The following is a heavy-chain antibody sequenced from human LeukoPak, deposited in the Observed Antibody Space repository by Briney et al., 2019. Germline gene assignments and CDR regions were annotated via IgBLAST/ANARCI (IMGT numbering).Heavy chain of an antibody. J-gene: IGHJ5*02. CDR2: INYSVRT. V-gene: IGHV4-39*01. CDR1: GDSISNSDDY. CDR3: ARRRKDLNWFDP. Sequence: KPSETLSLTCTVSGDSISNSDDYWGWIRQPPGKGLGWIALINYSVRTFYNPSRRSRVTISVDMSKNQFSLNLNPVNAADPAVYYRARRRKDLNWFDPWGQGPLVTVSS.